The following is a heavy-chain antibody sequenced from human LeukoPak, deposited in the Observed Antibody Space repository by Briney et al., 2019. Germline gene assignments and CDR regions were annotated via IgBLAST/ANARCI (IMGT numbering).Heavy chain of an antibody. J-gene: IGHJ5*02. Sequence: SETLSLTCTVSGYSIRSGYYWGWIRQPPGKGLEWIGSMYHSGSTFYNPSLRSRVTISVDTSKNQVSLNLRSVTAADTAVYYCARVPGPNWFDPWGQGTLVTVSS. CDR1: GYSIRSGYY. CDR2: MYHSGST. CDR3: ARVPGPNWFDP. V-gene: IGHV4-38-2*02.